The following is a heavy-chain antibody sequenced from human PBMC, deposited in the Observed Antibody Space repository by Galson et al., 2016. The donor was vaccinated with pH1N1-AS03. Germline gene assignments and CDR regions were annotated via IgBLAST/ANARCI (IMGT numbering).Heavy chain of an antibody. V-gene: IGHV1-8*01. CDR1: GYTFTTYD. D-gene: IGHD3-16*01. J-gene: IGHJ4*02. CDR2: MTPNNGNT. CDR3: ARSFLGETDD. Sequence: SVKVSCKASGYTFTTYDINWVRQAAGQGLEWMGWMTPNNGNTGYAQRFQCRVTMTRNTSISTAYMELSGLQSEDTAVYYCARSFLGETDDWGQGTLVIVSS.